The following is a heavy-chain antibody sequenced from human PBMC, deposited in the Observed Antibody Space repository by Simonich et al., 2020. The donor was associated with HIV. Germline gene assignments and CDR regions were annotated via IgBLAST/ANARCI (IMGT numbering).Heavy chain of an antibody. D-gene: IGHD1-26*01. CDR2: INNDGNT. CDR3: AKENKYSGNYFDY. CDR1: RFTFSSQW. V-gene: IGHV3-74*01. J-gene: IGHJ4*02. Sequence: EVQLVESGGGLVQPGGSLRLSCGASRFTFSSQWMHWVRQVPGKGILGVSRINNDGNTPYADALKGRFTISRDNAKNSLYLQMNSLRAEDTALYYCAKENKYSGNYFDYWGQGTLVTVSS.